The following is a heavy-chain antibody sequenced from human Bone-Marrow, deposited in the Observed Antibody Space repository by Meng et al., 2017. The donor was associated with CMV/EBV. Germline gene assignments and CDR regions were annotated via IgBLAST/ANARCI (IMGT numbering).Heavy chain of an antibody. Sequence: LVLSWAGAKKPGAPVKGSGNASGYTFTGYYMHWVRQAPGQGLEWMGWINPNSGGTNYAQKFQGRVTMTRDTSISTAYMELSRLRSDDTAVYYCARSSRYFDWLQFGMDVWGQGTTVTVSS. CDR3: ARSSRYFDWLQFGMDV. V-gene: IGHV1-2*02. J-gene: IGHJ6*02. CDR2: INPNSGGT. CDR1: GYTFTGYY. D-gene: IGHD3-9*01.